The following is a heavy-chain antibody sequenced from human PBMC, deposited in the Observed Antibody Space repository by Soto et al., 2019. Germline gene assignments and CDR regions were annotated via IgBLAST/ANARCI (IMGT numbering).Heavy chain of an antibody. J-gene: IGHJ5*02. CDR3: ARGWGLDP. D-gene: IGHD1-26*01. V-gene: IGHV3-7*04. CDR2: IKQDRSEK. Sequence: GGSLSLSCAKSGFTYNSYWMTWVRQAPGKGLEWVANIKQDRSEKYDVDSVKGRFSISRDNAKNSLYLQMNSLRAEDTAVYYCARGWGLDPWGQGTLVTVSS. CDR1: GFTYNSYW.